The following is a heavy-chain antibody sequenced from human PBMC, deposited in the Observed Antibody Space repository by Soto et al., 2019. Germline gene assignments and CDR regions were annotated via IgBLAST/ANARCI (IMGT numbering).Heavy chain of an antibody. CDR1: GYTFTGYY. Sequence: ASVKVSCKASGYTFTGYYIHWVRQAPGQGLEWMGWVNPNSGGTNYAQKLQDRVTMTTDTSRNIAYMELRSLKSDDTAVYYCARLRTVVRGARSFDHWGQGTQVTVSS. J-gene: IGHJ4*02. D-gene: IGHD3-10*01. CDR2: VNPNSGGT. CDR3: ARLRTVVRGARSFDH. V-gene: IGHV1-2*02.